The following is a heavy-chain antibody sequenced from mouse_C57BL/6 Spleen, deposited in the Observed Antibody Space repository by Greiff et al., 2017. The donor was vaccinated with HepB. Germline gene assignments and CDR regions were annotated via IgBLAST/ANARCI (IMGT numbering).Heavy chain of an antibody. V-gene: IGHV1-81*01. J-gene: IGHJ1*03. Sequence: VQGVESGAELARPGASVKLSCKASGYTFTSYGISWVKQRTGQGLEWIGEIYPRSGNTYYNEKFKGKATLTADKSSSTAYMELRSLTSEDSAVYFCARLNGYDDWYFDVWGTGTTVTVSS. D-gene: IGHD2-2*01. CDR2: IYPRSGNT. CDR1: GYTFTSYG. CDR3: ARLNGYDDWYFDV.